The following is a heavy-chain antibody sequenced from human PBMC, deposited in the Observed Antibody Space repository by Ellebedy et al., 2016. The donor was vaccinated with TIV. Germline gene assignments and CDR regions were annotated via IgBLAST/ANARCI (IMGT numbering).Heavy chain of an antibody. D-gene: IGHD4-17*01. Sequence: AASVKVSCKASGYTFTTYSMHWVRQAPGQRLERMGWINGGNGNTMYSQKFQGRVTIISDTSASTAYIELSSLRSEDTAVYYCATDAYDHGDYVRRWGQGTLVTVSS. V-gene: IGHV1-3*01. CDR3: ATDAYDHGDYVRR. CDR2: INGGNGNT. CDR1: GYTFTTYS. J-gene: IGHJ4*02.